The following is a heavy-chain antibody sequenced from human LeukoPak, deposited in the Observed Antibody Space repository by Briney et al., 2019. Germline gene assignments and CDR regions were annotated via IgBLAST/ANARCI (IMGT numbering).Heavy chain of an antibody. CDR3: ARSGFARGMDV. CDR2: IYAGDSDT. CDR1: GSRFTNFW. J-gene: IGHJ6*04. Sequence: GASLKISCKASGSRFTNFWIAWVRQMPGKGLEWMGIIYAGDSDTRYSPSLQGQVTMSVDKSSSTAYLQWTSLKASDTAMYYCARSGFARGMDVWGKGTTVTVAS. D-gene: IGHD3-10*01. V-gene: IGHV5-51*01.